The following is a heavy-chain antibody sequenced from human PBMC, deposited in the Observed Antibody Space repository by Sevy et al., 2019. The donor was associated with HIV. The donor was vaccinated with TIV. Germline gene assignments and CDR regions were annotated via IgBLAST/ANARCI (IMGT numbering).Heavy chain of an antibody. V-gene: IGHV1-46*01. D-gene: IGHD2-21*02. J-gene: IGHJ4*02. CDR2: VNPSGGST. Sequence: ASVKVSCKASGYSFTSYEMEWVRQAPGQGLEWMGIVNPSGGSTGYAQSFQGRVILTRDTSTDTVYMELNSLRSEDTAVYYCARLRSCGGDCYYFDYWDQGTLVTVSS. CDR3: ARLRSCGGDCYYFDY. CDR1: GYSFTSYE.